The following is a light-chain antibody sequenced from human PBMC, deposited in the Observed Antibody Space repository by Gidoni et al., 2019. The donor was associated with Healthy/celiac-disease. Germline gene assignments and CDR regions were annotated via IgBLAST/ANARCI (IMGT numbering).Light chain of an antibody. Sequence: DIVMTQSPLSLPVTPGEPASISCRSSLSLLHSNGYNYLDWYLQKPGQSPQLLIYLGSNRASGVPDRFSGSGSGTDFTLKISRVEAEDVGVYYCMQALQTRVTFGQGTRLEIK. CDR1: LSLLHSNGYNY. CDR3: MQALQTRVT. V-gene: IGKV2-28*01. CDR2: LGS. J-gene: IGKJ5*01.